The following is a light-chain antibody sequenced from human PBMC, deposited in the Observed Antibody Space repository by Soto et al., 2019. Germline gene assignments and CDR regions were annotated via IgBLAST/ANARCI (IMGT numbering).Light chain of an antibody. J-gene: IGLJ1*01. Sequence: QSALAQPASVSGSPGQTITISCTGTSSDVGRYNTVSWYQHHPGKAPKLIIYEVTHRPAGISDRFSASKSGNTASLTISGVQAEDEADYYCDSLRVNHIYLFGSGTKVTV. V-gene: IGLV2-14*01. CDR1: SSDVGRYNT. CDR3: DSLRVNHIYL. CDR2: EVT.